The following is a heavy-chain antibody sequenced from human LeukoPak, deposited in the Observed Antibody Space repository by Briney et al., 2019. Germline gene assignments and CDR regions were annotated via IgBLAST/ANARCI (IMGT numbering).Heavy chain of an antibody. CDR3: ARSLDSSGSHPKNYLDY. D-gene: IGHD6-19*01. J-gene: IGHJ4*01. Sequence: TGGSLRLSCAASGFTVSSYYMSWVRQAPDKRLEWASVIYRGGDTYYGDSVKGRFTISRDTSKNTLYLQMNSLRVEDTAVYFCARSLDSSGSHPKNYLDYWGHGTLVTVSS. V-gene: IGHV3-53*01. CDR1: GFTVSSYY. CDR2: IYRGGDT.